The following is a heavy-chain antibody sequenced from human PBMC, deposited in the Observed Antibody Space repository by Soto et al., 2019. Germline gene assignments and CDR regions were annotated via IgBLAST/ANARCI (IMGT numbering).Heavy chain of an antibody. CDR3: ARDRTAAGPSNWFDP. J-gene: IGHJ5*02. Sequence: LSLTCTVSGGSISYYYWSWIRQSAGKGLEWIGRIYPSGSTNYNPSLKGRVTMSVDTSNNQFSLNLGSVTAADTAVYYCARDRTAAGPSNWFDPWGQGTLVTVSS. CDR2: IYPSGST. D-gene: IGHD6-13*01. CDR1: GGSISYYY. V-gene: IGHV4-4*07.